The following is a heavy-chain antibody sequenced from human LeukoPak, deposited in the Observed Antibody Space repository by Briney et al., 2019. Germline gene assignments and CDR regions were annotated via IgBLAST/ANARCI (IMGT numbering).Heavy chain of an antibody. V-gene: IGHV1-8*01. J-gene: IGHJ6*03. CDR2: MNPNSGNT. CDR3: ARGRYCSSTSCWDMDV. D-gene: IGHD2-2*01. Sequence: VASVKVSCKASGYSFSSFDINWVRQATGQGLEWMGWMNPNSGNTGYAQKFQGRVTMTRNNSINTAYMELSSLGSEDTAVYYCARGRYCSSTSCWDMDVWGKGTTVTVSS. CDR1: GYSFSSFD.